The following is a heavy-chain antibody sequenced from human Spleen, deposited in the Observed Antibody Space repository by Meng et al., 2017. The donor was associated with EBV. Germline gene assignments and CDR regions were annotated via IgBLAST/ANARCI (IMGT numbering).Heavy chain of an antibody. Sequence: DVQVVESGGGLIPPGGSLRLFCAASGFIVSRNYMSWVRQAPGKGLEWVSVIYSGRSTYYADSVMGRFTISTDSSKNTVYLQMNSLRAEDTAMYYCASLLGVIASTGTDYWGQGTLVTVFS. CDR2: IYSGRST. V-gene: IGHV3-53*01. CDR3: ASLLGVIASTGTDY. J-gene: IGHJ4*02. CDR1: GFIVSRNY. D-gene: IGHD3-3*02.